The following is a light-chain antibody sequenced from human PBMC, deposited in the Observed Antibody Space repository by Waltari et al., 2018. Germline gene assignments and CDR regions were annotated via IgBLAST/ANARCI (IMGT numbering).Light chain of an antibody. V-gene: IGKV1D-8*03. J-gene: IGKJ1*01. Sequence: VIWMTQSPSLLSASPGDRVTITFLMSKGISTYLAWYQQKPGRAPDPLIYGASILHSGVPSRFSGSGSGTDFTLTISSLQSEDVATYYCQHYYNFPWTFGQGTKVEIK. CDR3: QHYYNFPWT. CDR2: GAS. CDR1: KGISTY.